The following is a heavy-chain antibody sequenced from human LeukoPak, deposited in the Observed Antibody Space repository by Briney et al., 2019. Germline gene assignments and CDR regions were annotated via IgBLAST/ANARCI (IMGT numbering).Heavy chain of an antibody. CDR2: IYKSGST. D-gene: IGHD5-18*01. CDR1: GCSISSGSYY. Sequence: SETLSLTCTVSGCSISSGSYYCSWIRQPAGKGLEWIGHIYKSGSTNYNPSLKSPVTVSVDTSKNQFSLKLSSVTAADTAVYYCARGGYSYGYRDAFDIWGQGTMVTVYS. J-gene: IGHJ3*02. V-gene: IGHV4-61*09. CDR3: ARGGYSYGYRDAFDI.